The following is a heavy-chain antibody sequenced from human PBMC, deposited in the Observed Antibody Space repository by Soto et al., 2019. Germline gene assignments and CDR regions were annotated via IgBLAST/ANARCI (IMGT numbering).Heavy chain of an antibody. CDR3: ARVERGTATTVVDAFDI. J-gene: IGHJ3*02. CDR1: GGSVNSGNYY. Sequence: QVQLQPWGAGLLKPSETLSLTCAVFGGSVNSGNYYWSWIRESPGKGLEWIGEMSHSGGTHFNPSTTSRVTISVDSSKNQFSLKMSSVTAADTALYYCARVERGTATTVVDAFDIWGPGTMVTVSS. V-gene: IGHV4-34*01. CDR2: MSHSGGT. D-gene: IGHD6-13*01.